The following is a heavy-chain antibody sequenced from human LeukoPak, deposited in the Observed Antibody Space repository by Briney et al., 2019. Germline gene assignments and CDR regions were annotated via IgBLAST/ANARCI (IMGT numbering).Heavy chain of an antibody. CDR3: AKAVNWNDRTPFDY. Sequence: GGSLRLSCAASGFTFSSYGMHWVRQAPGKGLEWVAFIRYDGSNKYYADSVTGRFTISRDNSKNTLYLQMNSLRAEDTAVYYCAKAVNWNDRTPFDYWGQGTLVTVSS. CDR2: IRYDGSNK. CDR1: GFTFSSYG. J-gene: IGHJ4*02. V-gene: IGHV3-30*02. D-gene: IGHD1-1*01.